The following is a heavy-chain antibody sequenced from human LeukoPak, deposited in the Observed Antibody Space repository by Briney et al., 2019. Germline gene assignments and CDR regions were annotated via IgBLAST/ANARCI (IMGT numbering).Heavy chain of an antibody. Sequence: SETLSLTCTVSGGSVSSYYWSWIRQPPGEGLEWIGYIFYSGSTNYNPSLKSRATISVDTSKNQFSLKLSSVTVADTAVYYCARRGYCTGASCYSFDYWGQGTLVTVSS. CDR1: GGSVSSYY. J-gene: IGHJ4*02. D-gene: IGHD2-15*01. V-gene: IGHV4-59*08. CDR3: ARRGYCTGASCYSFDY. CDR2: IFYSGST.